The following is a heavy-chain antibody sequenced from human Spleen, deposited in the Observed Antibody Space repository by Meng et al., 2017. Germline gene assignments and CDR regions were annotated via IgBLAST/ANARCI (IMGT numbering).Heavy chain of an antibody. CDR3: AGGEEYSFGH. D-gene: IGHD2/OR15-2a*01. Sequence: QVQLVQSGAEVKKPGASVKVSRKASGYTFTSYAMHWVRQAPGQRLEWMGWINAGNGNTKHSQKFQGRVTITRDTSASTAYMELSSLRSEDTAVYYCAGGEEYSFGHWGQGTLVTVSS. V-gene: IGHV1-3*01. J-gene: IGHJ4*02. CDR2: INAGNGNT. CDR1: GYTFTSYA.